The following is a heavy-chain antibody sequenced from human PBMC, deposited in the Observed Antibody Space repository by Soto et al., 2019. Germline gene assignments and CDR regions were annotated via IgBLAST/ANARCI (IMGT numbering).Heavy chain of an antibody. CDR1: GFTFSSYA. D-gene: IGHD4-17*01. J-gene: IGHJ3*02. V-gene: IGHV3-64*01. CDR3: ARGGPRGDYYAFDI. Sequence: PGGSLRLSCGASGFTFSSYAMHWVRQAPGKGLEYVSAISSNGGSTYYANSVKGRFTISRDNSKNTLYLQMGSLRAEDMAVYYCARGGPRGDYYAFDIWGQGTMVTVSS. CDR2: ISSNGGST.